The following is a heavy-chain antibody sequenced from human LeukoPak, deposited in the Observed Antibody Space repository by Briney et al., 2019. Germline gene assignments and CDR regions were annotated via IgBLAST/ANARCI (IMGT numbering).Heavy chain of an antibody. J-gene: IGHJ5*02. V-gene: IGHV5-51*01. CDR1: GYSFTSYW. Sequence: GESLKISCKGSGYSFTSYWIGWVRQMPGKGLEWMGIIYPGDSDTGYSPSFQGQVTISADKSISTAYLQWSSLKASDTAMYYCARHYDILTGGPRSFDPWGQGTLVTVSS. CDR3: ARHYDILTGGPRSFDP. CDR2: IYPGDSDT. D-gene: IGHD3-9*01.